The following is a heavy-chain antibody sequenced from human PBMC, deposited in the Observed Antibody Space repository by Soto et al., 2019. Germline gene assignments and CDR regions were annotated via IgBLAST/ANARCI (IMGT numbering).Heavy chain of an antibody. CDR2: MNPNSGNT. CDR1: GYTLTRYD. Sequence: ASGKVSCKASGYTLTRYDIKWVRQATGQGLEWMGWMNPNSGNTGYAQKFQGRVTMTRNTSISTAYMELSSLRSEDTAVYYCARERRGMDVWGQGTTVTVYS. V-gene: IGHV1-8*01. CDR3: ARERRGMDV. J-gene: IGHJ6*02.